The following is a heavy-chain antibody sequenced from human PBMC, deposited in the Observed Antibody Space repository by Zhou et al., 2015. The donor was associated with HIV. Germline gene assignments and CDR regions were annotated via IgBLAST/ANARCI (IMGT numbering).Heavy chain of an antibody. D-gene: IGHD3-10*01. CDR2: ITPTFGGA. J-gene: IGHJ6*01. CDR3: ARGKLLWFGGSGHYVMDV. V-gene: IGHV1-69*01. Sequence: QVQLVQSGAEVKKPGSSVKVSCKASGGTFGSYAINWVRQAPGQGLEWMGGITPTFGGADYAQKLHGRVTITADESTRTAYMELSSLRSDDTAVYYCARGKLLWFGGSGHYVMDVWGQGTTVTVSS. CDR1: GGTFGSYA.